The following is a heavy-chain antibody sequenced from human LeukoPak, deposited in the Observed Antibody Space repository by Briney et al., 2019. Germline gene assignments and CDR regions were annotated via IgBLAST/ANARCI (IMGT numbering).Heavy chain of an antibody. CDR1: GYTFTSYG. Sequence: ASVKVSCKASGYTFTSYGISWVRQAPGQGLEWMGWISAYNGNTNYAQKLQGRVTMTTDTSTSTAYVELRSLRSDDTAVYYCAREAAAGTSWFDPWGQGTLVTVSS. CDR3: AREAAAGTSWFDP. J-gene: IGHJ5*02. V-gene: IGHV1-18*01. CDR2: ISAYNGNT. D-gene: IGHD6-13*01.